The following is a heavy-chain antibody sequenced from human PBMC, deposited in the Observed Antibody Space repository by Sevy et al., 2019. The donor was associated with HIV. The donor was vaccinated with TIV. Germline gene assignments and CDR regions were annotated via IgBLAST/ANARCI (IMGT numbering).Heavy chain of an antibody. CDR1: GFTFSSYA. V-gene: IGHV3-30-3*01. CDR3: GKDRIRGLWFGELSGGLDY. D-gene: IGHD3-10*01. J-gene: IGHJ4*02. CDR2: ISYDGSNK. Sequence: GGSLRLSCAASGFTFSSYAMHWVRQAPGKGLEWVAVISYDGSNKYNTHSVKGRFTISRDDSKNTLYLQMNSLRAEDTAVYYCGKDRIRGLWFGELSGGLDYWGQGTLVTVSS.